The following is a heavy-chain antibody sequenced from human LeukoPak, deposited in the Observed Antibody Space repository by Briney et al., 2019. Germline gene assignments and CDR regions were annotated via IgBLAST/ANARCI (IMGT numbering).Heavy chain of an antibody. D-gene: IGHD6-13*01. V-gene: IGHV4-39*07. CDR1: GGSISSSSYY. CDR2: VYYSGST. Sequence: PSETLSLTCTVSGGSISSSSYYWGWIRQPPGKGLEWIGSVYYSGSTYYNPSLKSRVTISVGTSKNQFSLKLSSVTAADTAVYYCARVSSTLLYYYYYYMDVWGKGTTVTVSS. J-gene: IGHJ6*03. CDR3: ARVSSTLLYYYYYYMDV.